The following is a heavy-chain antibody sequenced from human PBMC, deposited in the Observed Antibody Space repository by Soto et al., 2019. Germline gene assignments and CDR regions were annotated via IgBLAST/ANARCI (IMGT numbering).Heavy chain of an antibody. CDR3: ARRGGGNQQWLASSPNAHFAY. J-gene: IGHJ4*02. CDR1: GGSISSSSYY. D-gene: IGHD6-19*01. CDR2: IYYSGST. V-gene: IGHV4-39*01. Sequence: SETLSLTCTVSGGSISSSSYYWGWIRQPPGKGLEWIGSIYYSGSTYYNPSLKSRVTISVDTSKNQFSLKLSSVTAADTAVYYCARRGGGNQQWLASSPNAHFAYWGQGTLVTVSS.